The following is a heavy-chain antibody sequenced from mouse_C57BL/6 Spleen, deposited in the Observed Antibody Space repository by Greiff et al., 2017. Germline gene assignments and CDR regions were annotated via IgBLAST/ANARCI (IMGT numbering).Heavy chain of an antibody. V-gene: IGHV1-15*01. J-gene: IGHJ4*01. D-gene: IGHD2-10*02. CDR1: GYTFTDYE. Sequence: VKLMESGAELVRPGASVTLSCKASGYTFTDYEMHWVKQTPVHGLEWIGAIDPETGGTAYNQKFKGKAILTADKSPSTAYMELRSLTSEDSAVYYCTRGYGNYWMDYWGQGTSVTVSS. CDR3: TRGYGNYWMDY. CDR2: IDPETGGT.